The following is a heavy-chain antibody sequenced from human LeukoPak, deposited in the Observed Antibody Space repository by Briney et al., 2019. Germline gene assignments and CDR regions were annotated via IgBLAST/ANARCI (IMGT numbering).Heavy chain of an antibody. D-gene: IGHD3-10*01. CDR1: GGSISSGGYY. J-gene: IGHJ6*02. CDR2: IYYSGST. Sequence: SETLSLTSTVSGGSISSGGYYWSWIRQHPGKGLEWIGYIYYSGSTYYNPSLKSRVTISVDTSKNQFSLKLSSVTAADTAVYYCASGGYYGSGSYYKFGYYGMDVWGQGTTVTVSS. CDR3: ASGGYYGSGSYYKFGYYGMDV. V-gene: IGHV4-31*03.